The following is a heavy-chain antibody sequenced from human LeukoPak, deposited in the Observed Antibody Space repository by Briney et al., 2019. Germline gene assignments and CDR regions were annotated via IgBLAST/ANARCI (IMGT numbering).Heavy chain of an antibody. J-gene: IGHJ4*02. D-gene: IGHD3-22*01. CDR2: IKQDGSEK. CDR3: ARDHSSGYYGY. Sequence: VGSLRLSCAAPGVTFSGHWISWVRQAPGNRLEWVANIKQDGSEKYYADSVKGRFTISRDNAKNSLYLQMNSLRAEDTAVYYCARDHSSGYYGYWGQGTLVTVSS. CDR1: GVTFSGHW. V-gene: IGHV3-7*01.